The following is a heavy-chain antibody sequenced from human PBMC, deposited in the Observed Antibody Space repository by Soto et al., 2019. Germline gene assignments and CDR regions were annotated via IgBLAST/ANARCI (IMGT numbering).Heavy chain of an antibody. D-gene: IGHD6-6*01. V-gene: IGHV3-49*03. CDR3: TRDTYSSSSAEAYYYYYGMDV. Sequence: PGGSLRLSCTASGFTFGDYAMSWFRQAPGKGLEWVGFIRSKAYGGTTEYAASVKGRFTISRDDSKSIAYLQMNSLKTEDTAVYYCTRDTYSSSSAEAYYYYYGMDVWGQGTTVTVS. CDR2: IRSKAYGGTT. CDR1: GFTFGDYA. J-gene: IGHJ6*02.